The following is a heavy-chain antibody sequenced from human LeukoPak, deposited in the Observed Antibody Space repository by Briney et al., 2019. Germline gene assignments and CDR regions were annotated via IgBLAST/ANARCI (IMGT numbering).Heavy chain of an antibody. CDR1: GGSISSYY. CDR3: ARARYCSSTSCPALQDAFDI. V-gene: IGHV4-4*07. D-gene: IGHD2-2*01. J-gene: IGHJ3*02. CDR2: IYTSGST. Sequence: PSETLSLTCTVSGGSISSYYWSWIRQPAGKGLEWIGRIYTSGSTNYNLSLKSRVTMSVDTSKNQFSLKLSSVTAADTAVYYCARARYCSSTSCPALQDAFDIWGQGTMVTVSS.